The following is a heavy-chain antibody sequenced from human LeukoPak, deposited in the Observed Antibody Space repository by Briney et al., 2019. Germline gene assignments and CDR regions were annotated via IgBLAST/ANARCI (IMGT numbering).Heavy chain of an antibody. CDR3: ARVGYSSGWYGVWFDY. J-gene: IGHJ4*02. Sequence: ASVKVSCKASGYTFTSYGISWVRQAPGQGLEWMGWISAYNGNTNYAQKLRGRVTMTTDTSTSTAYMELRSLRPDDTAVYYCARVGYSSGWYGVWFDYWGQGTLVTVSS. D-gene: IGHD6-19*01. CDR1: GYTFTSYG. CDR2: ISAYNGNT. V-gene: IGHV1-18*01.